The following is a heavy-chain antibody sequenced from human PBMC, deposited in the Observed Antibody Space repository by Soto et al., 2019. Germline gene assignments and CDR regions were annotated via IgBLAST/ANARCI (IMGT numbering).Heavy chain of an antibody. Sequence: QVQLQESGPGLVKPSQTLSLTCTVSGGSISSGGYYWSWIRQHPGKGLEWIGYIYYSGSTYYNPSLKSRVTISVDTSKNQFSLKLSSVTAADTAMYYCARDREVGYCSSTSCYVFNYFDYWGQGTLVTVSS. CDR3: ARDREVGYCSSTSCYVFNYFDY. D-gene: IGHD2-2*01. J-gene: IGHJ4*02. CDR1: GGSISSGGYY. V-gene: IGHV4-31*03. CDR2: IYYSGST.